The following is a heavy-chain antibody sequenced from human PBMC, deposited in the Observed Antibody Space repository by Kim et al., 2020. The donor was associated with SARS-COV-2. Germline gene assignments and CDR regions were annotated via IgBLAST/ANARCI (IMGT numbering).Heavy chain of an antibody. CDR1: GGSISRSSYY. V-gene: IGHV4-39*01. Sequence: SETLSLTCTVSGGSISRSSYYWAWLRQPPGKGLEWFGRFYYSASSYSNPSLKSRVTLSVATSKNQFSLNLRSVTAADTAVYYCVRAGRHGCGFEPWGRG. D-gene: IGHD2-21*01. J-gene: IGHJ2*01. CDR3: VRAGRHGCGFEP. CDR2: FYYSASS.